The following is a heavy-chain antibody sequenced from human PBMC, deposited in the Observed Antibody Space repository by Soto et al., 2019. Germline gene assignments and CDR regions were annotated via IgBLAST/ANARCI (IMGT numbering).Heavy chain of an antibody. V-gene: IGHV1-58*01. J-gene: IGHJ5*02. D-gene: IGHD3-9*01. CDR1: GFTFTSSA. CDR2: IVVGSGNT. CDR3: AAFTVLRYFDWSPNWFDP. Sequence: SVKVSCKASGFTFTSSAVQWVRQARGQRLEWIGWIVVGSGNTNYAQKFQERVTITRDMSTSTAYMELSSLRSEDTAVYYCAAFTVLRYFDWSPNWFDPWGQGTLVTVSS.